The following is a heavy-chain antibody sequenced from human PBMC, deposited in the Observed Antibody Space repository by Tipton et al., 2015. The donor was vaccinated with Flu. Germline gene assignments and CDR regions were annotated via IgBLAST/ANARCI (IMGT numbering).Heavy chain of an antibody. D-gene: IGHD1-1*01. CDR1: GYTFSNYN. CDR2: IYPSGGGT. CDR3: ARDKGGGTYTFDV. J-gene: IGHJ3*01. V-gene: IGHV1-46*01. Sequence: QLVQSGPEVRKPGASVKLSCKASGYTFSNYNMHWVRQAPGQGLEWMGMIYPSGGGTRYAQKFQGRVIMTRDKSTGTVHMELSSLRSDDTAMYYCARDKGGGTYTFDVWGQGTMVTVSS.